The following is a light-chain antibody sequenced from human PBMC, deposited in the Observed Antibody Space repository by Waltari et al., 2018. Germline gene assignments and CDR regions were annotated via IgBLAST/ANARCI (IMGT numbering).Light chain of an antibody. Sequence: DIQMTQSPSSLSASVGDTVTITCRARQSVGRFLTWYQQRPGEAPHLLVFKTSDIQGGVSSRFSGSGAGTDVTLTIDNLQPEDFATYYCQQREGIPFTFGPGT. V-gene: IGKV1-39*01. CDR2: KTS. CDR1: QSVGRF. CDR3: QQREGIPFT. J-gene: IGKJ2*01.